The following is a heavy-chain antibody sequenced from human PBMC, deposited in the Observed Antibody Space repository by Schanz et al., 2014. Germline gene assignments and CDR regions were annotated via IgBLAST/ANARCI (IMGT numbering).Heavy chain of an antibody. CDR1: GFTFSKYG. J-gene: IGHJ4*02. CDR3: ARDKGGYYPFDY. V-gene: IGHV3-30*19. CDR2: ISYDGNNQ. Sequence: VQLVESGGGVVQPGRSLRLSCAASGFTFSKYGMHWVRQAPGKGLEWVAFISYDGNNQYYADSVKGRFTISRDNSKNTLYLQMNSLRAEDTAVYYCARDKGGYYPFDYWGQGTLVTVSS. D-gene: IGHD3-3*01.